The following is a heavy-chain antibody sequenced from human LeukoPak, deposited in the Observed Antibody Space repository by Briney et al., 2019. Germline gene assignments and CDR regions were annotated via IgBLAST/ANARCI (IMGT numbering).Heavy chain of an antibody. CDR1: GGSISSYY. J-gene: IGHJ5*02. V-gene: IGHV4-59*08. CDR3: ARQSAAGTNNWFDP. CDR2: MYSGGTP. D-gene: IGHD6-13*01. Sequence: SETLSLTCSVSGGSISSYYWSWIRQPPGKGLEWIGYMYSGGTPSYNPSLKSRVTISIDTSKNQFSLRLSSVTAADTAVYYCARQSAAGTNNWFDPWGQGTLVTVSS.